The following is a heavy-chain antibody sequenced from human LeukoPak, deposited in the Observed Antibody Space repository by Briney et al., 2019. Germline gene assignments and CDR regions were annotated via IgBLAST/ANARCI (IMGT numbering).Heavy chain of an antibody. Sequence: GGSLRLSCVASGFTFSNYAMNWVRQAPGRGLERVSVIVGSGGATYYADSVKGRFTISRDNSKNTLYLQMNSLRAEDTAVYYCAIAIAVAGPFDYWGQGTLVTVSS. CDR2: IVGSGGAT. CDR3: AIAIAVAGPFDY. CDR1: GFTFSNYA. D-gene: IGHD6-19*01. V-gene: IGHV3-23*01. J-gene: IGHJ4*02.